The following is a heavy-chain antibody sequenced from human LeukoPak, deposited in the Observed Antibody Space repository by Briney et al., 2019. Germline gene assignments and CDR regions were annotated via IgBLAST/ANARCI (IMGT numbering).Heavy chain of an antibody. CDR1: GGSISSSSYY. J-gene: IGHJ4*02. CDR3: ASQGLFDY. D-gene: IGHD5-12*01. V-gene: IGHV4-39*01. Sequence: SETLSLTCTVSGGSISSSSYYWGWIRQPPGKGLEWIGSIYYSGSTYYNPSLKSRVTISVDTSKNQFSLKLSSVTAADTAVYYCASQGLFDYWGQGTLVTVSS. CDR2: IYYSGST.